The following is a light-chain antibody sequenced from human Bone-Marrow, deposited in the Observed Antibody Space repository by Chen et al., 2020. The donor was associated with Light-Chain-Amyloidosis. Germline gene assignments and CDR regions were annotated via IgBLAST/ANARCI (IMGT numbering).Light chain of an antibody. Sequence: DIQMTQSPSSLSASVGDRVTLTCRASQGIGNYVAWYQQKPGKVPKLLISAATTLQSGVPSRFSGSGSGTQFTLTISRLQPEDGATYYCQKHENAPWTFGRWTTVEIK. CDR2: AAT. J-gene: IGKJ1*01. CDR3: QKHENAPWT. V-gene: IGKV1-27*01. CDR1: QGIGNY.